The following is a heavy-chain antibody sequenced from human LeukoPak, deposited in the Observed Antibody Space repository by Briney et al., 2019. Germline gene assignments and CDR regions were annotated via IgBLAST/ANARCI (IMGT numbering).Heavy chain of an antibody. CDR2: IIPIFGTG. CDR3: ARERGYYYDSSGYLKDSDAFDI. D-gene: IGHD3-22*01. Sequence: SVKVSFKASGGTFSSYAISWVRQAPGQGLEWMGGIIPIFGTGNYAQNFQGRVTITADKSTSTAYMELSSLRSEDTAVYYCARERGYYYDSSGYLKDSDAFDIWGQGTMVTVSS. V-gene: IGHV1-69*06. J-gene: IGHJ3*02. CDR1: GGTFSSYA.